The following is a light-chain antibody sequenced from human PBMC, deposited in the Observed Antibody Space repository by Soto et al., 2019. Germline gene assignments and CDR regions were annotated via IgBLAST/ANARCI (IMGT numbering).Light chain of an antibody. CDR3: QHYNNWPRT. V-gene: IGKV3D-15*01. Sequence: PGERVTLSCRASQSVRSSYLTWYQQKPGQAPRLLIYGASTRATSIPARFSGSGSGTDFTLTISSLQSEDFAVYYCQHYNNWPRTFGQGTKVEIK. CDR1: QSVRSSY. J-gene: IGKJ1*01. CDR2: GAS.